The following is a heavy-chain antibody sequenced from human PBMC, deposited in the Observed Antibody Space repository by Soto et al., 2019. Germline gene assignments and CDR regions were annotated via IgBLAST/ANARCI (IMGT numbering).Heavy chain of an antibody. D-gene: IGHD1-26*01. CDR3: SGGVGDAF. CDR1: GFTFSNAW. CDR2: IKGKTDGGTT. Sequence: GGSLRLSCAASGFTFSNAWMSWVRQAPGKGLEWVGRIKGKTDGGTTDYAAPVKGRFTISRDDSKNTLYLQMNSPRPADTAMYYCSGGVGDAFWGQGTLVTVSS. V-gene: IGHV3-15*01. J-gene: IGHJ4*02.